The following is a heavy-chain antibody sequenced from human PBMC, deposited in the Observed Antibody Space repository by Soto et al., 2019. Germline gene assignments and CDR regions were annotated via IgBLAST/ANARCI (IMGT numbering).Heavy chain of an antibody. CDR3: ASGKVGDFWSGYLGSDY. D-gene: IGHD3-3*01. V-gene: IGHV1-18*01. Sequence: GASVKVSCKASGYTFTSYGISWLRQAPGQGLEWMGWISAYNGNTNYAQKLQGRVTMTTDTSTSTAYMELRSLRSDDTAVYYCASGKVGDFWSGYLGSDYWGQGTLVTVSS. CDR2: ISAYNGNT. J-gene: IGHJ4*02. CDR1: GYTFTSYG.